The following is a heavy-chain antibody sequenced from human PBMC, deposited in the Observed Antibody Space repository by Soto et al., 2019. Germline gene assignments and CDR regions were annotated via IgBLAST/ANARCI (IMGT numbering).Heavy chain of an antibody. V-gene: IGHV3-7*05. CDR2: IKQDGSEK. J-gene: IGHJ4*02. Sequence: GGSLRLSCAASGFTFSSYWMSWVRQAPGKGLEWVANIKQDGSEKYYVDSVKGRFTISRDNAKNSLYLQMNSLRAEDTAVYYCARGISSGWTIQKYSSYYFDYWGQGTLVTVSS. CDR3: ARGISSGWTIQKYSSYYFDY. CDR1: GFTFSSYW. D-gene: IGHD6-19*01.